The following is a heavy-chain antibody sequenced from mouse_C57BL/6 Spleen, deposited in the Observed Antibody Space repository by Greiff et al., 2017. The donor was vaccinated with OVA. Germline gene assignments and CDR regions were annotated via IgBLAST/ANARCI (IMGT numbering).Heavy chain of an antibody. J-gene: IGHJ1*03. CDR2: IDPSDSET. CDR1: GYTFTSYC. D-gene: IGHD3-3*01. V-gene: IGHV1-52*01. CDR3: GGRAEAPGFAG. Sequence: VQLQQPGAELVRPGSSVTLSCKASGYTFTSYCMHWVKQRPIQGLEWIGNIDPSDSETHYNQKFKDKATFTVDKSSSTAYMQVRSRTSEEDAVYYCGGRAEAPGFAGWGKGTTVTV.